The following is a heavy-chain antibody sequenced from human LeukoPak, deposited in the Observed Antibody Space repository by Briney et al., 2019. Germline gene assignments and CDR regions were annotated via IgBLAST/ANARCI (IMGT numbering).Heavy chain of an antibody. D-gene: IGHD3-3*01. V-gene: IGHV3-53*01. CDR2: IYSGGST. CDR1: GFTVSSNY. Sequence: TGGSLRLSCAASGFTVSSNYMSWVRQAPGKGLEWVSVIYSGGSTYYADSVKGRFTISRDNSKNTQYLQMNSLRAEDTAVYYCARVSDFWSGQPYYYYYGMDVWGQGTTVTVSS. J-gene: IGHJ6*02. CDR3: ARVSDFWSGQPYYYYYGMDV.